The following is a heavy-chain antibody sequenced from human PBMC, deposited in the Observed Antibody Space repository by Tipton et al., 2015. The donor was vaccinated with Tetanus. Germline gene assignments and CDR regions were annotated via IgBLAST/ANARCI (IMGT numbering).Heavy chain of an antibody. CDR3: ARSGWVVVITHFDY. CDR2: ISYDGSNK. J-gene: IGHJ4*02. V-gene: IGHV3-30-3*01. CDR1: GFTFSSYA. D-gene: IGHD3-22*01. Sequence: SLRLSCAASGFTFSSYAMHWVRQAPGKGLEWVAAISYDGSNKYYADSVKGRFTISRDNSKNTLYLQMNSLRAEDTAVYYCARSGWVVVITHFDYWGQGTLVTVSS.